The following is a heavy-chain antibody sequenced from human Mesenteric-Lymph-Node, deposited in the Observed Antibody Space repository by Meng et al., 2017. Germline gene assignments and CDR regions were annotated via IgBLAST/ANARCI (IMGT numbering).Heavy chain of an antibody. J-gene: IGHJ4*02. CDR1: GYTFTSYG. Sequence: ASVKVSCKASGYTFTSYGISWVRQAPGQGLEWMGWISAYNGNTNYAQKLQGRVTMTTDTSTSTAYIELRSLRSDDTAVYYCARDACSGGSCYLYYFDYWGQGTLVTVSS. D-gene: IGHD2-15*01. CDR2: ISAYNGNT. V-gene: IGHV1-18*01. CDR3: ARDACSGGSCYLYYFDY.